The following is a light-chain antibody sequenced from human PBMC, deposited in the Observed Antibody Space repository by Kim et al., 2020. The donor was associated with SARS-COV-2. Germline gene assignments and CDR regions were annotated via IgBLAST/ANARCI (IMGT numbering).Light chain of an antibody. CDR3: QQYDSAPCT. CDR1: QGINNY. Sequence: ASVGARITITCRASQGINNYLAWYQQKPGKPPKLLIYAASAWQSGVPSRFSGSGSGTDFTLTVTNLQPEDVATYYCQQYDSAPCTFGLGTKVDSK. CDR2: AAS. V-gene: IGKV1-27*01. J-gene: IGKJ3*01.